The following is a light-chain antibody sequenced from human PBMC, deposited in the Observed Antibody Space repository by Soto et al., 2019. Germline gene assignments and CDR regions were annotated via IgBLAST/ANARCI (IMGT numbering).Light chain of an antibody. Sequence: QTVVTQEPSFSVSPGGTVTLTCGLNSGSVSTNYYPSWYQQTPGQAPRTLIYSTNTRSSGVPDRFSGSRSATSASLTITGLQAEDEADYYCQSYDRSLSGSFFGTGTKVTVL. CDR3: QSYDRSLSGSF. V-gene: IGLV8-61*01. J-gene: IGLJ1*01. CDR1: SGSVSTNYY. CDR2: STN.